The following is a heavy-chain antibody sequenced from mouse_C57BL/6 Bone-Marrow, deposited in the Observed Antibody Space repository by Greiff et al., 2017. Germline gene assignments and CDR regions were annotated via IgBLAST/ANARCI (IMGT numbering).Heavy chain of an antibody. CDR1: GYTFTNYW. J-gene: IGHJ2*01. CDR2: IYPGGGYT. V-gene: IGHV1-63*01. D-gene: IGHD2-2*01. CDR3: ARSWLREGYFDY. Sequence: VQLQESGAELVRPGTSVKMSCKASGYTFTNYWIGWAKQRPGHGLEWIGDIYPGGGYTNYNEKFKGKATLTADKSSSTAYMQFSSLTSEDSAIYYCARSWLREGYFDYWGQGTTLTGSS.